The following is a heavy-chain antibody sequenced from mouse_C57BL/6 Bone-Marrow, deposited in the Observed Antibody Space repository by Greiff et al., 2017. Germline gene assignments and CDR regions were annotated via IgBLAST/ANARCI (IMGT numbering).Heavy chain of an antibody. D-gene: IGHD1-1*02. CDR3: ARGDYDCYAMDY. Sequence: QVQLQQPGAELVKPGASVKMSCKASGYTFTSYWITWVKQRPGQGLEWIGDIYPGSGSTNYNEKFKSKATLTVDTSSSTAYVQLSSLTSEDSAVYYGARGDYDCYAMDYWGQGTSVTVSS. J-gene: IGHJ4*01. V-gene: IGHV1-55*01. CDR2: IYPGSGST. CDR1: GYTFTSYW.